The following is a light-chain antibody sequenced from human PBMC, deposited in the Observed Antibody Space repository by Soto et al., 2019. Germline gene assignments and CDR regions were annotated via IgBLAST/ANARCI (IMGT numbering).Light chain of an antibody. V-gene: IGKV3-11*01. CDR3: QHRFNWPLT. Sequence: PGERAILSCRASQSGSTFFAWYQQNPGQAPRLLIYDASKRATGSPARFSGSGSGTDFTLTISILEPEDFAVYYCQHRFNWPLTFGGGTTVEL. CDR1: QSGSTF. J-gene: IGKJ4*01. CDR2: DAS.